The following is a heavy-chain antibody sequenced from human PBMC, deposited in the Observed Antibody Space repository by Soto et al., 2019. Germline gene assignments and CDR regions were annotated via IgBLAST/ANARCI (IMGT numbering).Heavy chain of an antibody. CDR3: ARDRRYCSSTSCHKGYYYGMDV. CDR1: GYTFTSYA. V-gene: IGHV1-3*01. D-gene: IGHD2-2*02. CDR2: INAGNGNA. J-gene: IGHJ6*02. Sequence: ASVEVSCKASGYTFTSYAMHWVRQAPGQRLEWMGWINAGNGNAKYSQKFQGRVTITRDTSASTAYMELSSLRSEDTAVYYCARDRRYCSSTSCHKGYYYGMDVWGQGTTVTVSS.